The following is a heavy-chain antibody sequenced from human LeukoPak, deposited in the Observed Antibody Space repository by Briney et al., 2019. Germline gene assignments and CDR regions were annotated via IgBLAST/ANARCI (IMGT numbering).Heavy chain of an antibody. CDR1: GGSISTFY. Sequence: SETLSLTCTVSGGSISTFYWSWLRQPPGKGLAWIGYIFQTGHSNYNPSLKGRVTISVDTSKNQLSLKLYSVTVADTAIYYCARHPFSDGFDFWGQGTMVTVSS. CDR2: IFQTGHS. V-gene: IGHV4-59*08. J-gene: IGHJ3*01. CDR3: ARHPFSDGFDF.